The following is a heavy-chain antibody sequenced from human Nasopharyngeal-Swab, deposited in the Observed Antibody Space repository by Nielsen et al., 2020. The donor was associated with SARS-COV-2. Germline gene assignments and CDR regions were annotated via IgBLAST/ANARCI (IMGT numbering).Heavy chain of an antibody. CDR1: GFTVSSNY. V-gene: IGHV3-66*01. CDR2: IYSGGST. Sequence: GESLKISCAASGFTVSSNYMSWVRRAPGKGLEWVSVIYSGGSTYYADSVKGRFTISRDNSKNTLYLQMNSLRAEDTAVYYCARESGVNCGGDCYGAFDIWGQGTMVTVSS. J-gene: IGHJ3*02. D-gene: IGHD2-21*02. CDR3: ARESGVNCGGDCYGAFDI.